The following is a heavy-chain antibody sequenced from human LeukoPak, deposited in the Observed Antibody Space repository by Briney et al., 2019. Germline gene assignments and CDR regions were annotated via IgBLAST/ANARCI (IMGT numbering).Heavy chain of an antibody. CDR1: GYTFTSYG. Sequence: ASVKVSCKASGYTFTSYGISWVRQAPGQGLEWMGWISAYNGNTNYAQKLQGRVTMTTDTSTSTAYMELRGLRSDDTAVYYCARVKQWQPRSTWFDPWGQGTLVTVSS. CDR3: ARVKQWQPRSTWFDP. CDR2: ISAYNGNT. V-gene: IGHV1-18*04. D-gene: IGHD6-19*01. J-gene: IGHJ5*02.